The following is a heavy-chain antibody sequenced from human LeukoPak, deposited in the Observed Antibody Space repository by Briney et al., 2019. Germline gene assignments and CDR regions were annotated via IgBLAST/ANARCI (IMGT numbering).Heavy chain of an antibody. J-gene: IGHJ2*01. CDR1: GDSVSSNSAA. CDR2: TYYRSKWYN. CDR3: AREYGSGWYWYFDL. Sequence: SQTLSLTCAISGDSVSSNSAAWNWIRQSPSRGLEWLGRTYYRSKWYNDYAVSVKSRITINPDTSKNQFSLKLSSVTAADTAVYYCAREYGSGWYWYFDLWGRGTLVTVSS. V-gene: IGHV6-1*01. D-gene: IGHD6-19*01.